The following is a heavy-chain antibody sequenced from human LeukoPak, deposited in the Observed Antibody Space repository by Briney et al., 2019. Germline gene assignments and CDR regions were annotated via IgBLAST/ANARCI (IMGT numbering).Heavy chain of an antibody. V-gene: IGHV3-48*01. CDR3: ARGTSDY. CDR2: ISSSSTI. J-gene: IGHJ4*02. CDR1: GFTFSSYA. D-gene: IGHD3-10*01. Sequence: PGGSLRLSCAASGFTFSSYAMSWVRQAPGKGLEWVSYISSSSTIYYADSVKGRFTISRDNAKNSLYLQMNSLRAEDTAVYYCARGTSDYWGQGTLVTVSS.